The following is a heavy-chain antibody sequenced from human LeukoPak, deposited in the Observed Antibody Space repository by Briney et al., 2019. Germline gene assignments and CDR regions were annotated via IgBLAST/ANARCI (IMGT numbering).Heavy chain of an antibody. CDR3: ARDQDGYNLADAFDI. CDR1: GFTFSSYS. CDR2: ISSSSSSTI. V-gene: IGHV3-48*04. J-gene: IGHJ3*02. Sequence: GGSLRLSCAASGFTFSSYSMNWVRQAPGKGLEWVSYISSSSSSTIYYADSVKGRFTISRDNAKNSLYLQMNSLRAEDTAVYYCARDQDGYNLADAFDIWGQGTMVTVSS. D-gene: IGHD5-24*01.